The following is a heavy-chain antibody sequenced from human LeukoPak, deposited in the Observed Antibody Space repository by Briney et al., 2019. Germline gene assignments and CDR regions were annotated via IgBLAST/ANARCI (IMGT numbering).Heavy chain of an antibody. Sequence: ASVKVSCKVSGYTLTELSMHWVRQAPGKGLEWMGGFDPEDGETIYAQKFQGRVTMTEDTSTDTAYMELSSLRSEDTAVYYCARGGSSSSYLGYWGQGTLVTVSS. CDR1: GYTLTELS. J-gene: IGHJ4*02. V-gene: IGHV1-24*01. D-gene: IGHD6-6*01. CDR3: ARGGSSSSYLGY. CDR2: FDPEDGET.